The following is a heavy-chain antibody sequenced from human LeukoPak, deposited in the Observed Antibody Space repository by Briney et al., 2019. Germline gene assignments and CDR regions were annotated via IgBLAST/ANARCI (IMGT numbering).Heavy chain of an antibody. CDR2: IYPGDSDT. CDR1: GYSFTSYW. V-gene: IGHV5-51*01. CDR3: ARSIAARPGYYYGMDV. J-gene: IGHJ6*02. D-gene: IGHD6-6*01. Sequence: LGESLKISCKGSGYSFTSYWLGWVRQMPGKGLEWMGIIYPGDSDTRYSPSFQGQVTISADKSISTAYLQWSSLKASDTAMYYCARSIAARPGYYYGMDVWGQGTTVTVSS.